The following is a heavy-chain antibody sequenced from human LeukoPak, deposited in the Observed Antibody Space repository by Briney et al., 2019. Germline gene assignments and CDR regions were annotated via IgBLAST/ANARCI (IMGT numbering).Heavy chain of an antibody. CDR3: AREDYGDYEAQP. CDR1: GGTFSSYA. Sequence: GASVKVSCKASGGTFSSYAISWVRQAPGQGLEWMGGIIPIFGTANYAQKFQGRVTITADESTSTAYMELSSLRSADTAVYYCAREDYGDYEAQPWGQGTLVTVSS. CDR2: IIPIFGTA. J-gene: IGHJ5*02. D-gene: IGHD4-17*01. V-gene: IGHV1-69*13.